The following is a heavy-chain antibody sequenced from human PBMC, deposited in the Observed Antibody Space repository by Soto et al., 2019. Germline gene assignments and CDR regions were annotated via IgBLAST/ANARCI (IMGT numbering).Heavy chain of an antibody. CDR1: GGSISSYY. CDR2: IYYSGST. J-gene: IGHJ6*03. CDR3: ATITMVRGVIKDYYMDV. V-gene: IGHV4-59*08. D-gene: IGHD3-10*01. Sequence: SETLSLTCTVSGGSISSYYWSWIRQPPGKGLEWIGYIYYSGSTNYNPSLKSRVTISVDTSKNQFSLKLSSVTAADTAVYYCATITMVRGVIKDYYMDVWGKGTTVTVSS.